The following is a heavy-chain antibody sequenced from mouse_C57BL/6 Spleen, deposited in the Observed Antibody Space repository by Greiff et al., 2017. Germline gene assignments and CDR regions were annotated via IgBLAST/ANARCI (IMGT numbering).Heavy chain of an antibody. V-gene: IGHV1-69*01. D-gene: IGHD2-3*01. Sequence: QVQLQQSGAELVMPGASVKLTCKASGYTFTSYWMHWVKQRPGQGLEWIGEIDPSDSYTNYIQKFKGKSTLTVDKSSSTAYMQLSSLTSEDSAVYYCARSVYDGYFLAYWGQGTLVTVSA. CDR2: IDPSDSYT. CDR3: ARSVYDGYFLAY. J-gene: IGHJ3*01. CDR1: GYTFTSYW.